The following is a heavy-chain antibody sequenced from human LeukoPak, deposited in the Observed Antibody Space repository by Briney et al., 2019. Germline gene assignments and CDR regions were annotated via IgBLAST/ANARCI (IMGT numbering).Heavy chain of an antibody. D-gene: IGHD2-21*02. J-gene: IGHJ4*02. CDR1: GGSISSSSYY. Sequence: PSETLSLTCTVSGGSISSSSYYWGWIRQPPGKGLEWIGNVYYSGNTYYNPSLKSRVTISVDTSKNQFSLKLISVTAADTALYHCARHVWCGGDCSRLDYWGQGTLITVSS. CDR3: ARHVWCGGDCSRLDY. CDR2: VYYSGNT. V-gene: IGHV4-39*01.